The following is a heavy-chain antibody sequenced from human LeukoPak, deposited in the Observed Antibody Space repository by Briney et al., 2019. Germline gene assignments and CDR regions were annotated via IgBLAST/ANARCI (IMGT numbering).Heavy chain of an antibody. CDR3: ARESLGYCSSTSCPFDY. V-gene: IGHV4-59*01. D-gene: IGHD2-2*01. CDR1: GDSMRSYY. Sequence: PSETLSLTCTVSGDSMRSYYWSWIRQPPGKGLEWIGYIYYSGSTNYNPSLKSRVTISVDTSKNQFSLKLSSVTAADTAVYYCARESLGYCSSTSCPFDYWGQGTLVTVSS. CDR2: IYYSGST. J-gene: IGHJ4*02.